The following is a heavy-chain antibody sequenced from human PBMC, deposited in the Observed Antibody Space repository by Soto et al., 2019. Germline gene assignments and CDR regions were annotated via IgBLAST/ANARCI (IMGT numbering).Heavy chain of an antibody. Sequence: ASVKVSCKASGYTFTGYYMHWVRQAPGQGLEWMGWINPNSGGTNYAQKFQGWVTMTRDTSISTAYMELSRLRSDDTAVYYCARISSSWTDPYGMDVWGQGTTDTVSS. CDR1: GYTFTGYY. V-gene: IGHV1-2*04. CDR2: INPNSGGT. D-gene: IGHD6-13*01. CDR3: ARISSSWTDPYGMDV. J-gene: IGHJ6*02.